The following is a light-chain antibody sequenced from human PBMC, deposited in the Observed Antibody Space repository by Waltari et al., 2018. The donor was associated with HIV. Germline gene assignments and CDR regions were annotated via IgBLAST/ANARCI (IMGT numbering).Light chain of an antibody. J-gene: IGLJ3*02. CDR1: ISNVGRNA. CDR3: ATWDDTLGGV. V-gene: IGLV1-44*01. Sequence: QSVLTQPHSASGAPGQRVTISCSGSISNVGRNAVNWYQLLPGTAPKLVIYTNNQRPSGVPDRFSGSKSGTSASLAISGLRSEDEADYYCATWDDTLGGVFGGGTKVSVL. CDR2: TNN.